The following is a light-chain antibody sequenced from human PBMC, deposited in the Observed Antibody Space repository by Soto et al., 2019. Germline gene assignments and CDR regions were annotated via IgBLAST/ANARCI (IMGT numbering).Light chain of an antibody. CDR1: SSDIGSSNG. V-gene: IGLV2-18*02. Sequence: QSALTQPPSVSGSPGQSVALSCTGTSSDIGSSNGVSWYQQPPGTAPKLMIYDVNNRPSGVPDRFSGSKSGNTASLTISGLQAEDEADYYCSSYTSSNTYVFGTGTKLTVL. CDR3: SSYTSSNTYV. CDR2: DVN. J-gene: IGLJ1*01.